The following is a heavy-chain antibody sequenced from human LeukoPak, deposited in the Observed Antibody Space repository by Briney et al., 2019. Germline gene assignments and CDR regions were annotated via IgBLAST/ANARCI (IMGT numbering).Heavy chain of an antibody. D-gene: IGHD3-22*01. V-gene: IGHV5-51*01. Sequence: GESLKISCKGSGYTFTSHWIGWVRQMPGKGLEWVGIIYPGDSDTAYSPSFRGQVTISADKSISTAYLQWSSLKASDTAMYYCSMRYDSSSYYYFDSCGQGTLVIVSS. CDR1: GYTFTSHW. J-gene: IGHJ4*02. CDR3: SMRYDSSSYYYFDS. CDR2: IYPGDSDT.